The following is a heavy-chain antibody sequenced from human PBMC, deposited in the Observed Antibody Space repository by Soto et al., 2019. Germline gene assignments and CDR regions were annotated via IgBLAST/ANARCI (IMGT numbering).Heavy chain of an antibody. Sequence: SVNVSCKASGGTFSSYAISWVRQAPGQGLEWMGGIIPIFGTANYAQKFQGRVTITADESTSTAYMELSSLRSEDTAVYYCARAEREYYYDSSGYYYVFDYWGQGTLVTVSS. D-gene: IGHD3-22*01. CDR2: IIPIFGTA. V-gene: IGHV1-69*13. CDR3: ARAEREYYYDSSGYYYVFDY. J-gene: IGHJ4*02. CDR1: GGTFSSYA.